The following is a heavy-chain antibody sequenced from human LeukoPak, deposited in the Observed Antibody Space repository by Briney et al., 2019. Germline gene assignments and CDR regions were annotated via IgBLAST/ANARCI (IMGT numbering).Heavy chain of an antibody. J-gene: IGHJ4*02. CDR2: IYYSGST. CDR1: GGSISSYY. D-gene: IGHD5-24*01. V-gene: IGHV4-59*01. CDR3: ARIVSSQEVATIKSKYFDY. Sequence: SETLSLTCTVSGGSISSYYWSWIRQPPGKGLEWIGYIYYSGSTNYNPSLKSRVTISVDTSKNQFSLKLSSVTAADTAVYDCARIVSSQEVATIKSKYFDYWGQGTLVTVSS.